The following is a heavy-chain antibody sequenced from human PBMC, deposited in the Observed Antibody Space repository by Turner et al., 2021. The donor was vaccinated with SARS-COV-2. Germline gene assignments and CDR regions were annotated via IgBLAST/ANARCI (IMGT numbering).Heavy chain of an antibody. J-gene: IGHJ3*02. CDR3: ARARWDYYDSSGYYPDAFDI. Sequence: EARLVESGGGLVKPGGSLRVSCAASGFTFSSYGMNWVRQAPGKGLEWVSSISSSSSYIYYADSVKGRFTISRDNAKKSLFLQMNSLRAEDTAVYYCARARWDYYDSSGYYPDAFDIWGQGTMVTVSS. CDR2: ISSSSSYI. V-gene: IGHV3-21*01. CDR1: GFTFSSYG. D-gene: IGHD3-22*01.